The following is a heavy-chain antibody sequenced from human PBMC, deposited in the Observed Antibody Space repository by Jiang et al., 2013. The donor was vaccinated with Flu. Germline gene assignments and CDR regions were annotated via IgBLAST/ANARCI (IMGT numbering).Heavy chain of an antibody. CDR3: ARDGDCTGGVCLSSAFDI. J-gene: IGHJ3*02. D-gene: IGHD2-8*02. V-gene: IGHV4-30-2*05. Sequence: SRVTISVDTSKNQFSLKLSSVTAADTAVYYCARDGDCTGGVCLSSAFDIWGQGTMVTVSS.